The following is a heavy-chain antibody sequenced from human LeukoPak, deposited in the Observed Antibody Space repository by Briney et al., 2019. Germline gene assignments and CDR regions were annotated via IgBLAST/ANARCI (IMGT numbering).Heavy chain of an antibody. CDR3: ARARDQFDY. J-gene: IGHJ4*02. CDR2: INPNRGGT. Sequence: ASVKVSCKASGYTFTGYYMHWGPQAPGQGLEWMGWINPNRGGTNYAQKFQSRVTMTRETSISTAYMELSRLRSDDTAVYYCARARDQFDYWGQGTLVTVSS. V-gene: IGHV1-2*02. CDR1: GYTFTGYY.